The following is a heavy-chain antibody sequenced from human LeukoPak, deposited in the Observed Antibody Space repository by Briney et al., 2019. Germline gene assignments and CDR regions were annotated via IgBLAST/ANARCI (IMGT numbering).Heavy chain of an antibody. CDR3: ARDLDYYDSSGSVDY. V-gene: IGHV4-38-2*02. D-gene: IGHD3-22*01. J-gene: IGHJ4*02. CDR2: IYHSGST. CDR1: GYSISSGYY. Sequence: SETLSLTCTVSGYSISSGYYWGWIRPPPGKGLEWIGSIYHSGSTYYNPPLKSRVTILVDTAKNQFSLNLSSVTAADTAVYYCARDLDYYDSSGSVDYWGQGTLVTVSS.